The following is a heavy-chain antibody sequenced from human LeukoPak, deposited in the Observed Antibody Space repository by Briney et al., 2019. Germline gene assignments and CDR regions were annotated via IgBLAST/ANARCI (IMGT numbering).Heavy chain of an antibody. J-gene: IGHJ4*02. CDR3: ARTGSSSTWLYYFDY. D-gene: IGHD6-13*01. CDR2: INPSGGST. Sequence: ASVKVSCKAAGYTFTGYYMHWVRQAPGQGLEWMGIINPSGGSTSYAQKFQGRVTMTRDTSTTIVYMELSSLRSEDTAVYYCARTGSSSTWLYYFDYWGQGTLVTVSS. V-gene: IGHV1-46*01. CDR1: GYTFTGYY.